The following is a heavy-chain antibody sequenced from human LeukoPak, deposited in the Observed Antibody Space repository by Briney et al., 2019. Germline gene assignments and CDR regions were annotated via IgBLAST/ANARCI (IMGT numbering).Heavy chain of an antibody. V-gene: IGHV3-21*01. Sequence: GGSLRLSYAASGFTFSSYSMNWVRQAPGKGLEWVSSISSSSSYIYYAGSVKGRFTISRDNAKNSLYLQMNSLRAEDTAVYYCARDLKLFRQLVSYFDYWGQGTLVTVSS. D-gene: IGHD6-6*01. CDR1: GFTFSSYS. CDR2: ISSSSSYI. CDR3: ARDLKLFRQLVSYFDY. J-gene: IGHJ4*02.